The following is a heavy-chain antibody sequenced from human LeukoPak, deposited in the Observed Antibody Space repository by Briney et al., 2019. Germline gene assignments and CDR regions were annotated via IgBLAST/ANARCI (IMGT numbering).Heavy chain of an antibody. Sequence: GGSLRLSCAASGFTFNNYAMNWVRQAPGKGLEWGSSISGSGGNTYYADSVKGRFTISRDNSKNTLYLQMNSLRAEDTAVYYCAREDRIHYYYYMDVWGKGTTVTISS. CDR2: ISGSGGNT. CDR1: GFTFNNYA. D-gene: IGHD2-15*01. CDR3: AREDRIHYYYYMDV. J-gene: IGHJ6*03. V-gene: IGHV3-23*01.